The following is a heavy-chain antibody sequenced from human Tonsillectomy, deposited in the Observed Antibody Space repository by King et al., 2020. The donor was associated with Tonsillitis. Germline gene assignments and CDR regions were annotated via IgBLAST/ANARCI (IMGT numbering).Heavy chain of an antibody. CDR2: TRFDGSNN. Sequence: VQLVESGGGVVQPGGSLRLSCAASGFDFSTYGMHWVRQAPGKGLEWVAFTRFDGSNNYHADSVKGRFTISRDNLKNTLYLQMNSLRVEDTAIYYCAKDEVHGNMWGPPHLDYWGQGTLVTVSS. J-gene: IGHJ4*02. D-gene: IGHD2/OR15-2a*01. V-gene: IGHV3-30*02. CDR3: AKDEVHGNMWGPPHLDY. CDR1: GFDFSTYG.